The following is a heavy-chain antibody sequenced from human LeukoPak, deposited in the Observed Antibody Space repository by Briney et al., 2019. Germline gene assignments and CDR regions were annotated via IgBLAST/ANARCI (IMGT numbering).Heavy chain of an antibody. Sequence: RASVKVSCKASGYTFTSYGISWVRQAPGQGLEWMGWISAYNGNTNYAQKLQGRVTMTTDTSTSTAYMELRSLRSDDTAVYYCARACHLVVVTAEGGWLDPWGQGTLVTVSS. CDR2: ISAYNGNT. V-gene: IGHV1-18*01. CDR3: ARACHLVVVTAEGGWLDP. J-gene: IGHJ5*02. CDR1: GYTFTSYG. D-gene: IGHD2-21*02.